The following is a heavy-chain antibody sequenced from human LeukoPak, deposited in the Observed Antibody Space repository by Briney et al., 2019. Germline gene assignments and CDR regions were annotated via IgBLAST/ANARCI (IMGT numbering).Heavy chain of an antibody. Sequence: SETLSLTCTVSGNSISSGYYWGWIRQPPGKGLEWIGSIYQSGSTYYNPSLKSRVTISVDTSKNQFSLKLSSVTAADTAVYFCARDRVLRDYMDVWGKGTTVTVSS. CDR2: IYQSGST. CDR3: ARDRVLRDYMDV. D-gene: IGHD3-10*01. V-gene: IGHV4-38-2*02. CDR1: GNSISSGYY. J-gene: IGHJ6*03.